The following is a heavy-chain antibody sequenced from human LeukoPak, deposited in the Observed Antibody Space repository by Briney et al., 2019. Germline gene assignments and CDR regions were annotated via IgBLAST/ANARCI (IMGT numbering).Heavy chain of an antibody. CDR2: ISDSGGST. V-gene: IGHV3-23*01. J-gene: IGHJ3*02. CDR3: AKEGRFYDSSGYYSGAFDI. CDR1: GFTFSSYA. Sequence: GGSLRLSCAASGFTFSSYAMSWVRQAPGKGLEWVSAISDSGGSTYYADSVKGRFTISRDNSKNTLYLQMNSLRAGDTAVYYCAKEGRFYDSSGYYSGAFDIWGQGTMVTVSS. D-gene: IGHD3-22*01.